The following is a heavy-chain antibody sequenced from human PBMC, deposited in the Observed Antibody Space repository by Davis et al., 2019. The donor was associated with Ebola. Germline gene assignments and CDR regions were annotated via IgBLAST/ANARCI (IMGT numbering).Heavy chain of an antibody. V-gene: IGHV4-59*01. CDR2: IYYSGST. CDR3: AKYYDFWSGYYLD. J-gene: IGHJ4*02. Sequence: MPSETLSLTCTLSPGSISRYYWSWIRQHPGKGLEWIGYIYYSGSTNYNPSLKSRVTILLDTSKNQFSLKLSSVTAAETAVYYCAKYYDFWSGYYLDWGQGTLVTVSS. CDR1: PGSISRYY. D-gene: IGHD3-3*01.